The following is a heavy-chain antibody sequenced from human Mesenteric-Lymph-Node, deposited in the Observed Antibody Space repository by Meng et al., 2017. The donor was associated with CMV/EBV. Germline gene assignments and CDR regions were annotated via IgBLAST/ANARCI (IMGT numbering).Heavy chain of an antibody. Sequence: GESLKISCVASGFSFSSYAMNWVRQAPGQGLEWVSGISSSGTSSNSADSVMGRFTISRDNSKKTLYLQMNSLRAEDTAVYYCARDARGTFGMDVWGQGTTVTVSS. CDR3: ARDARGTFGMDV. D-gene: IGHD3-16*01. CDR2: ISSSGTSS. J-gene: IGHJ6*02. V-gene: IGHV3-23*01. CDR1: GFSFSSYA.